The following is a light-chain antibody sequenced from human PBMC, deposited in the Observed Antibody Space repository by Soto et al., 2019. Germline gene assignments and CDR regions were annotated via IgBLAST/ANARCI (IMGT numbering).Light chain of an antibody. CDR3: SSYAGTHIV. Sequence: QSVLTQPPSASGAPGQSVAISCTGTSSDVGGYNYVSWDEQLPGKAPKTIIYDVSKRPPWVPDRVSWSKAVTSASLTVSGLQAADEVDYYCSSYAGTHIVFGTGTKVTVL. CDR2: DVS. CDR1: SSDVGGYNY. V-gene: IGLV2-8*01. J-gene: IGLJ1*01.